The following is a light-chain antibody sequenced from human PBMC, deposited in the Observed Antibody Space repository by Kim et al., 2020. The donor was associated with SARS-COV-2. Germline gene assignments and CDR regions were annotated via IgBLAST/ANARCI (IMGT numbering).Light chain of an antibody. Sequence: QSFTVYCTATSSDVGSYNLVSWYQHHPGKAPKLMIDEVSKRPPGVSDRFSGSKSANTASLTISGLQAEDEADYFCSSYAGSSTLYVFGTGTKVTVL. CDR1: SSDVGSYNL. V-gene: IGLV2-23*02. CDR3: SSYAGSSTLYV. CDR2: EVS. J-gene: IGLJ1*01.